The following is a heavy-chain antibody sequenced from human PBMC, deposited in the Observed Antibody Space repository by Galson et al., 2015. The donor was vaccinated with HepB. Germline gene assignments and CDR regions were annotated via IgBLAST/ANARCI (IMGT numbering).Heavy chain of an antibody. Sequence: SVKVSCKASGGTFSSYAISWVRQAPGQGLEWMGGIIPIFGTANYAQKFQGRVTITADESKSTAYMELSSLRSEDTAVYYCARDPSASHPSTYWSSTSCYSHFDYWGQGTLVTVSS. D-gene: IGHD2-2*01. J-gene: IGHJ4*02. CDR2: IIPIFGTA. V-gene: IGHV1-69*13. CDR3: ARDPSASHPSTYWSSTSCYSHFDY. CDR1: GGTFSSYA.